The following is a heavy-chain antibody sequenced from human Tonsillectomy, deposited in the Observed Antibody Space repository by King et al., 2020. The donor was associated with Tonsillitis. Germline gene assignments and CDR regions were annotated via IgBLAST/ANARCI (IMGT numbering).Heavy chain of an antibody. Sequence: QLQESGPGLVKPSETLSLTCTVSGGSISSYYWSWIRQPPGKGLEWIGYIYYSGSTNYNPSLKSRVTISVDTSKNQFSLKLSSVTAADTAVYYCARAGGAYGSSTSCYINWFDPWGQGTLVTVSS. CDR1: GGSISSYY. J-gene: IGHJ5*02. CDR3: ARAGGAYGSSTSCYINWFDP. D-gene: IGHD2-2*01. V-gene: IGHV4-59*01. CDR2: IYYSGST.